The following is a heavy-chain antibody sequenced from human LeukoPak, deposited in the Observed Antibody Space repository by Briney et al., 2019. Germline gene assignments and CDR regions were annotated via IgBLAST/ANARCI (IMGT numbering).Heavy chain of an antibody. J-gene: IGHJ4*02. D-gene: IGHD1-14*01. Sequence: SETLSLTCTVSGGSISSYYWSWIRQPPGKGLEWIGFIFYSGTTNYNPSLKSRVTISVDTSKNQFSLKLSSVTAADTAVYYCARREPGDYFDYWGQGTLVTVSS. CDR2: IFYSGTT. V-gene: IGHV4-59*01. CDR1: GGSISSYY. CDR3: ARREPGDYFDY.